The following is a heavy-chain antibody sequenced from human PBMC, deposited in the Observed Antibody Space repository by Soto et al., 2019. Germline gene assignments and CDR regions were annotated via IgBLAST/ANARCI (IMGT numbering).Heavy chain of an antibody. Sequence: QVQLVESGGGVVQPGRSLRLSCAASGFTFNFFAMHWVRQSPGKGLEWVAAVSKDGSNTYYADSVKGRFTISRDNPKNTLSLQMNSLRLEDTAVYYCARDIWWETGVDAFPIWGQGTMVTVSP. CDR2: VSKDGSNT. CDR3: ARDIWWETGVDAFPI. CDR1: GFTFNFFA. J-gene: IGHJ3*02. V-gene: IGHV3-30-3*01. D-gene: IGHD1-26*01.